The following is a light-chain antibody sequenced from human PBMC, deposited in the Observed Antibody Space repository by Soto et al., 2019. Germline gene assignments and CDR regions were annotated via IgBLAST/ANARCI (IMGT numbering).Light chain of an antibody. CDR2: ANI. J-gene: IGLJ1*01. CDR1: SSNIGAGYD. V-gene: IGLV1-40*01. CDR3: QSYDSTLSARDV. Sequence: QAVVTQPPSVSGAPGQRVTISCTGSSSNIGAGYDVHWYQQRPGTAPKLLISANINRPSGVPDRFSGSKSGTSASLAITRLQADDEGDYYCQSYDSTLSARDVFGTGTKLTVL.